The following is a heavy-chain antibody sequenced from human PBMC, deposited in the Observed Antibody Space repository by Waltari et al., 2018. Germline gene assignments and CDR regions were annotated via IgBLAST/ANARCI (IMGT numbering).Heavy chain of an antibody. D-gene: IGHD3-10*01. V-gene: IGHV1-2*02. CDR1: GYTFTGYY. Sequence: QVQLVQSGAEVKKPGASVKVSCRASGYTFTGYYIHWLRQAPGQGLEWKGWINQNRGGTNKEQKFQGRITRTRDTSISTAYMELSRLRSDDTAVYYCARDQGSGGFGELFVWFDPWGQGTLVTVSS. CDR2: INQNRGGT. J-gene: IGHJ5*02. CDR3: ARDQGSGGFGELFVWFDP.